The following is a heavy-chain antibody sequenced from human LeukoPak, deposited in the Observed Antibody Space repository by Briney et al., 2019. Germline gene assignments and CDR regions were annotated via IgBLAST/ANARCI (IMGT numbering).Heavy chain of an antibody. V-gene: IGHV3-23*01. CDR3: ANGSSSYGWGYMDV. J-gene: IGHJ6*03. D-gene: IGHD3-22*01. CDR1: GFTFSTYA. CDR2: IGGSDGRT. Sequence: PGGSLRLSCAASGFTFSTYAMSWVHQAPGKGLEWVSLIGGSDGRTRYADSVKGRFTISRDNSKNTLYLEMNSLRAEDTAVYYCANGSSSYGWGYMDVWGKGTTVTISS.